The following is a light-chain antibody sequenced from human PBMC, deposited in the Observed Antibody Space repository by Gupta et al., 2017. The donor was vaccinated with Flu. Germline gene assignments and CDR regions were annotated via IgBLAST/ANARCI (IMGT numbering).Light chain of an antibody. J-gene: IGKJ1*01. CDR3: CQESDSSST. CDR2: QAS. V-gene: IGKV1-5*03. CDR1: QTISRW. Sequence: DIQLTQSPSTLSTSVGDRVTSTCLSSQTISRWLAWYQQKPGEAPKLLIFQASTLETGGPSRFSGSGSCTEFTLTIISLLPGDFATYYCCQESDSSSTFGQGTKVEVE.